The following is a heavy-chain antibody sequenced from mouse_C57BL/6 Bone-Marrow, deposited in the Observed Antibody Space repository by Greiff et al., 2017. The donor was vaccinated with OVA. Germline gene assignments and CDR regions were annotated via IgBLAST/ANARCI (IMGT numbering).Heavy chain of an antibody. J-gene: IGHJ4*01. CDR2: IYPGSGNT. Sequence: QVQLQQSGAELVRPGASVKLSCKASGYTFTDYYINWVKQRPGQGLEWIARIYPGSGNTYYNEKFKGKATLTAEKSSSTAYMQLSSLTSEDSAVYFCARSKRGGHLMDYWGQGTSVTVSS. D-gene: IGHD3-3*01. V-gene: IGHV1-76*01. CDR3: ARSKRGGHLMDY. CDR1: GYTFTDYY.